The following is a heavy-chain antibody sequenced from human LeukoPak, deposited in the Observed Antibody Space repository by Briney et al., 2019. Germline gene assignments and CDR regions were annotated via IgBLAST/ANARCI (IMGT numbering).Heavy chain of an antibody. CDR3: AAGYCSGGSCYPYYYYGMDV. J-gene: IGHJ6*02. CDR2: IVVGSGNT. D-gene: IGHD2-15*01. CDR1: GFTFTTSA. V-gene: IGHV1-58*01. Sequence: SVKVSCKASGFTFTTSAVQWVRQARGQRLAWIGWIVVGSGNTNYAQKFHERVTITRDMSTSTAYMELSSLRSEDTAVYYCAAGYCSGGSCYPYYYYGMDVWGQGTTVTVSS.